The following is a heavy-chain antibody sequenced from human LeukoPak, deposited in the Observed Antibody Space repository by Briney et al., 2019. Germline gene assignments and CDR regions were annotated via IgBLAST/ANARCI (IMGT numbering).Heavy chain of an antibody. Sequence: GGSLRLSCAASGFTFSSYSMHWVRQAPGKGLEWVAVIWYDGSNKYYADSVKGRFTISRDNSKNTLYLQMNSLRAEDTAVYYCARAGGGNWFDPWGQGTLVTVSS. V-gene: IGHV3-33*08. CDR2: IWYDGSNK. CDR1: GFTFSSYS. J-gene: IGHJ5*02. D-gene: IGHD3-16*01. CDR3: ARAGGGNWFDP.